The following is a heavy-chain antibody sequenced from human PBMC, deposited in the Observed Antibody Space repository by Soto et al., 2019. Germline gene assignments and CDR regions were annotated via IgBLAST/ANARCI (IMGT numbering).Heavy chain of an antibody. J-gene: IGHJ4*02. CDR3: ARDSYLRRPQYYFDY. CDR2: ISSSGRTI. CDR1: GLTFSNYE. D-gene: IGHD4-4*01. V-gene: IGHV3-48*03. Sequence: GGCLTLSCASSGLTFSNYEMSWARQAPGKGLEWVSYISSSGRTIYYADSVKGRFTISRDNAKNSLYLQMNSLRAEDTAAYYCARDSYLRRPQYYFDYWGQGTRVTVAS.